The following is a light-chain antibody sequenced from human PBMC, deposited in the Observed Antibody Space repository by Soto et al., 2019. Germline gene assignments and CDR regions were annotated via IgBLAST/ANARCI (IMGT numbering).Light chain of an antibody. Sequence: EIVMTQSPVTLSLSPGKRATLSCRASQSVRSNYLAWYQQKPGQTPRVLIYRASSRATGIPDRLIGSGSGTEFILAIGSMQYADDVVYYYQQYYDRLRLTFGGGTKVDIK. CDR3: QQYYDRLRLT. V-gene: IGKV3-20*01. J-gene: IGKJ4*01. CDR2: RAS. CDR1: QSVRSNY.